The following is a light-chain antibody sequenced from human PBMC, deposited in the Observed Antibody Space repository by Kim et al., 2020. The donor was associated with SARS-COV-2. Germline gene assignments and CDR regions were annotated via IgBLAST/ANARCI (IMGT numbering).Light chain of an antibody. CDR3: QQRFSWPRS. CDR1: QSISNN. Sequence: SLSPGERATLSCRASQSISNNLAWYQQKPGQAPRLLIYDASNRATGIPARFSGSGSGTDFTLTISSLEPEDFVTYYCQQRFSWPRSFGQGTKLEI. CDR2: DAS. V-gene: IGKV3-11*01. J-gene: IGKJ2*01.